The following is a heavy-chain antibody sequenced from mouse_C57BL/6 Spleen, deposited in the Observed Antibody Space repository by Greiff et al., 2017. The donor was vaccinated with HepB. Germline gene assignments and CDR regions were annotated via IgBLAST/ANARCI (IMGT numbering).Heavy chain of an antibody. CDR2: INYDGSST. J-gene: IGHJ2*01. V-gene: IGHV5-16*01. CDR1: GFTFSDYY. CDR3: AREDGSSWGNFDY. D-gene: IGHD1-1*01. Sequence: EVHLVESEGGLVQPGSSMKLSCTASGFTFSDYYMAWVRQVPEKGLEWVANINYDGSSTYYLDSLKSRFIISRDNAKNILYLQMSSLKSEDTATYYCAREDGSSWGNFDYWGQGTTLTVSS.